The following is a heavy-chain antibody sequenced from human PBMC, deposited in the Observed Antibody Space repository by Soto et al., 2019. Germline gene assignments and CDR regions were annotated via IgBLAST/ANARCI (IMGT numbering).Heavy chain of an antibody. CDR1: GFDVSSNY. CDR2: IYSGGST. V-gene: IGHV3-53*01. Sequence: GGSLSLSCAASGFDVSSNYMSWVRQAPGKGMEWLSVIYSGGSTYYAESVKGRFTISRDNSKNTLNLQMNALRVYDTAVYYCARGPHVGISTSWGQGTLVTVSS. CDR3: ARGPHVGISTS. D-gene: IGHD2-2*01. J-gene: IGHJ4*02.